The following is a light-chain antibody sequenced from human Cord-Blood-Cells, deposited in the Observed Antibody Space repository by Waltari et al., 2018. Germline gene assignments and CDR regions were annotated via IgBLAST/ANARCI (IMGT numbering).Light chain of an antibody. V-gene: IGKV3-11*01. Sequence: EIVLTQSTATLSYSPGERTTHTCRASQSVTSYLAWYQQKPGQAPRLLIYDASNRATGIPARFSGSGSGTDFTLTISSLEPEDFAVYYCQQRSNWPLTFGGGTKVEIK. CDR1: QSVTSY. J-gene: IGKJ4*01. CDR2: DAS. CDR3: QQRSNWPLT.